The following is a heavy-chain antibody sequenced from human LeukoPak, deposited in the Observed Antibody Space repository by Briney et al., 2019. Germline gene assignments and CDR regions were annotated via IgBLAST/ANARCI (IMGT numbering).Heavy chain of an antibody. V-gene: IGHV3-23*01. J-gene: IGHJ4*02. CDR1: GFTFSSYP. CDR3: AKDFHAYYYGSGSFSSYFDC. Sequence: AGSLRLSCAASGFTFSSYPMSWVRQAPGKGLEWVSTISGDADSTYYADSVKGRFTISRDNSKTTLYLEMNSLRADDTAIYYCAKDFHAYYYGSGSFSSYFDCWGQGTMLPLFS. CDR2: ISGDADST. D-gene: IGHD3-10*01.